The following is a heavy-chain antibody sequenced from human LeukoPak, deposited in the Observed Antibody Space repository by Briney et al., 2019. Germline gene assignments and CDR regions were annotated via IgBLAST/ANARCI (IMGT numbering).Heavy chain of an antibody. CDR3: ARGGNYYDSSPLDY. CDR1: GGSISSYY. J-gene: IGHJ4*02. Sequence: PSETLSLTCTVSGGSISSYYWSWIRQPAEKGLEWIGYIYYSGSTNYNPSLKSRVTISVDTSKNQFSLKLSSVTAADTAVYYCARGGNYYDSSPLDYWAQGTLVTVSS. CDR2: IYYSGST. V-gene: IGHV4-59*01. D-gene: IGHD3-22*01.